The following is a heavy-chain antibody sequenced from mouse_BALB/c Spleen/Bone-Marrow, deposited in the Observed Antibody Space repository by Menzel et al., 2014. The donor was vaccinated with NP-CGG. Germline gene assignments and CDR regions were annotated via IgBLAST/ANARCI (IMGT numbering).Heavy chain of an antibody. V-gene: IGHV1-54*01. J-gene: IGHJ4*01. CDR3: ARQLGPPYAMDY. CDR1: GYAFTNYL. Sequence: VKLQESGAELVRPGTSVKVSCKASGYAFTNYLIEWVKQRPGQGLEWIGVINPGSGGTNYNEKFKGKATPTADKSSSTAYMQLSSLTSDDSAVYFCARQLGPPYAMDYWGQGTSVTVSS. CDR2: INPGSGGT. D-gene: IGHD3-1*01.